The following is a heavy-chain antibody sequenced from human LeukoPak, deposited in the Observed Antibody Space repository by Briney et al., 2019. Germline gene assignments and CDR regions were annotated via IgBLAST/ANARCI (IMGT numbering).Heavy chain of an antibody. D-gene: IGHD6-13*01. CDR1: GFTFSSYS. J-gene: IGHJ3*02. V-gene: IGHV3-21*01. CDR3: ARPDEQQLVRDAFDI. Sequence: GGSLRLSCAASGFTFSSYSMNWVRQAPGKGLEWVSSISSSSSYIYYADSVKGRFTISRDNAKNSLYLQMNSRRAEDTAVYYCARPDEQQLVRDAFDIWGQGTMVTVSS. CDR2: ISSSSSYI.